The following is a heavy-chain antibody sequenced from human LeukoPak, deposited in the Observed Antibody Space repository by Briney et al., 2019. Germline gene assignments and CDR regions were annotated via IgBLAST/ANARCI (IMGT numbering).Heavy chain of an antibody. V-gene: IGHV4-59*08. CDR1: GGSIGTYY. D-gene: IGHD3-16*02. J-gene: IGHJ6*03. Sequence: SETLSLTCTVSGGSIGTYYWSWVRQSPGTGLEWIGYIYVTGTRYNPYLQSRVTISVDRSRNQFFLKVTSVTAADTAVYYCARHIGGGIEDMDVWGRGTKVTVSS. CDR2: IYVTGT. CDR3: ARHIGGGIEDMDV.